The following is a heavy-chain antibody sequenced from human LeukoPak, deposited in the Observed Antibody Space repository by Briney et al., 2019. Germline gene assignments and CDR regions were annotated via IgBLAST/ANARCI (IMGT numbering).Heavy chain of an antibody. J-gene: IGHJ4*02. CDR1: GFTFSTFW. Sequence: PGGSLRLSCAASGFTFSTFWMHWVRQTPGKGLVWVSRIDTDGSFTNYADSVKGRFTISRDNAKNTLYLQMNSLRAEDTAIYYCARARGSSYGFFDYWGQGTLVTVSS. D-gene: IGHD5-18*01. V-gene: IGHV3-74*01. CDR2: IDTDGSFT. CDR3: ARARGSSYGFFDY.